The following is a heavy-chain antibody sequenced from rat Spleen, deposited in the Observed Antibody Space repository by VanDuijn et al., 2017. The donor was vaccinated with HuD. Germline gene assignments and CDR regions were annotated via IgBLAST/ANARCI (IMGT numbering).Heavy chain of an antibody. CDR2: ISTGGGNT. D-gene: IGHD1-11*01. CDR3: ARHYGGYSEYVMDA. V-gene: IGHV5S23*01. Sequence: EVQLVESGGGLVQPGRSLKLSCAASGFTFSNYDMAWVRQAPTKGLEWVASISTGGGNTYYRDSVKGRFTISKDNAKSTQYLQMDSLRSEDTTTYYCARHYGGYSEYVMDAWGQGASVTVSS. J-gene: IGHJ4*01. CDR1: GFTFSNYD.